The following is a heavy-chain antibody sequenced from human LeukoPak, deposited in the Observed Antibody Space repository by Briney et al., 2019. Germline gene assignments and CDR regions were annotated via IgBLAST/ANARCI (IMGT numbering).Heavy chain of an antibody. CDR3: ARSFSYGATDFDY. Sequence: ASVKVSCKASGYTFTGYYMHWVRQAPGQGLEWMGWINPNSGGTNYAQKFQGRVTMTRDTSISTAYMELSRRRSDDTAVYYCARSFSYGATDFDYWGQGTLVTVSS. CDR2: INPNSGGT. D-gene: IGHD5-18*01. J-gene: IGHJ4*02. CDR1: GYTFTGYY. V-gene: IGHV1-2*02.